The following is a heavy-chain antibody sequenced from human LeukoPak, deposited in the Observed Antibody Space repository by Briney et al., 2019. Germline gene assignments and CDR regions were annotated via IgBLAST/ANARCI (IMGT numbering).Heavy chain of an antibody. V-gene: IGHV3-23*01. CDR1: GFTFSSYA. CDR3: AKFERWLQSGLDY. J-gene: IGHJ4*02. Sequence: GGSLRLSCAASGFTFSSYAMSWVRQAPGKGLEWGSPINGIGGSTYYADSVKGRVTISRDNSKNTLYLQLNSLRAEDTAVYYCAKFERWLQSGLDYWGQGPLATVSS. CDR2: INGIGGST. D-gene: IGHD5-24*01.